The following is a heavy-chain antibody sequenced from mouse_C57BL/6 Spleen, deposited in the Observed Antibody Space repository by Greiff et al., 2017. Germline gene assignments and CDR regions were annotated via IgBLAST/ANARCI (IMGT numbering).Heavy chain of an antibody. V-gene: IGHV1-64*01. CDR2: IHPNSGST. Sequence: QVQLQQPGAELVKPGASVKLSCKASGYTFTSYWMHWVKQRPGQGLEWIGMIHPNSGSTNYNEKFKSKATLNVDKSTSTAYMQLSSLPSDDSAVYYCARESNYTQYYFEDWGQGTTRTVSS. CDR3: ARESNYTQYYFED. J-gene: IGHJ2*01. CDR1: GYTFTSYW. D-gene: IGHD2-5*01.